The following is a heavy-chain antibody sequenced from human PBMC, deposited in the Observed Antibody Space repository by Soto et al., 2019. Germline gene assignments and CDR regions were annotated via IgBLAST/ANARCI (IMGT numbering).Heavy chain of an antibody. CDR3: ARITQYYITKIVVVITPEYYFDY. CDR2: IYYSGST. D-gene: IGHD3-22*01. CDR1: GGSISSSSYY. Sequence: KSSETLSLTCTVSGGSISSSSYYWGWIRQPPGKGLEWIGSIYYSGSTYYNPSLKSRVTISVDTSKNQFSLKLSSVTAADTAVYYCARITQYYITKIVVVITPEYYFDYWGQGTLVTVSS. J-gene: IGHJ4*02. V-gene: IGHV4-39*01.